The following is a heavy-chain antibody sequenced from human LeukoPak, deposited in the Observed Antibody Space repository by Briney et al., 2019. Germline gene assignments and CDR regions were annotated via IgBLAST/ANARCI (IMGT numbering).Heavy chain of an antibody. V-gene: IGHV3-30-3*01. CDR1: GFTFSSYT. CDR2: ISYDGSNR. J-gene: IGHJ6*02. Sequence: GRSLRLSCAASGFTFSSYTMHWVRQAPGKGLEWVAVISYDGSNRYYADSVKGRFTISRDNSKNTLYLQMNSLRAEDTAVYYCARGLHYYYYGMDVWGQGTTVTVSS. CDR3: ARGLHYYYYGMDV. D-gene: IGHD3-10*01.